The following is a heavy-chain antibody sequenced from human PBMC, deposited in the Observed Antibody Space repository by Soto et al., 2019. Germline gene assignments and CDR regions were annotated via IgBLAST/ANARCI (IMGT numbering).Heavy chain of an antibody. V-gene: IGHV3-33*01. Sequence: QVQMVESGGGVVQPGRSLRLSCAASGFTFSSYGMHWVRQAPGKGLEWVEVIWYDGSNKYYADSVKGRFTISRDKSKNPLYLQMNSLRADDTAVYYCARDLNPGLRFVDWFYPWGQGTLVTVSS. CDR3: ARDLNPGLRFVDWFYP. D-gene: IGHD3-3*01. J-gene: IGHJ5*02. CDR1: GFTFSSYG. CDR2: IWYDGSNK.